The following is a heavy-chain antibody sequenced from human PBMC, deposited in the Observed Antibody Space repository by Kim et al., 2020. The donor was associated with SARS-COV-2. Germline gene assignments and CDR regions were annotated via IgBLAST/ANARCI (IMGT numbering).Heavy chain of an antibody. CDR3: AKRPVAAAGTRWFDP. Sequence: DSVKGRFTISRDNSKNTLYLQMNSLRAEDTAVYYCAKRPVAAAGTRWFDPWGQGTLVTVSS. D-gene: IGHD6-13*01. J-gene: IGHJ5*02. V-gene: IGHV3-23*01.